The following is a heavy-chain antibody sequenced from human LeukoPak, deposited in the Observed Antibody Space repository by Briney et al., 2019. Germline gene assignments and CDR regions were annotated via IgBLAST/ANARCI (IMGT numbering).Heavy chain of an antibody. CDR3: ARGFDSRFLNY. CDR1: GFTFRSYW. V-gene: IGHV3-7*01. D-gene: IGHD3-22*01. J-gene: IGHJ4*02. CDR2: IKQDGSEK. Sequence: GGSLRLSCTDSGFTFRSYWMTWVRQAPGKGLEWVANIKQDGSEKYYVDSVKGRFTISRDNAKNSLYLQMNSLRAEDTAVYYCARGFDSRFLNYWGQGTLVTVSS.